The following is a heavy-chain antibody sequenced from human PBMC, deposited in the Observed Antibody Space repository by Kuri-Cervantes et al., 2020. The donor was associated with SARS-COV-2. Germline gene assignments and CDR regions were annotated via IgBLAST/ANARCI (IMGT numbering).Heavy chain of an antibody. CDR2: IKCDGSEK. Sequence: GESLKISCAASGFTFSSSWMHWVCQAPEKGLEWVADIKCDGSEKYYVDSVKGRLTISRDNAKNSLYLQMNSLRAEDTAVYYCARPRTTTVFGFDPWGQGTLVTVSS. D-gene: IGHD4-17*01. CDR1: GFTFSSSW. V-gene: IGHV3-52*01. CDR3: ARPRTTTVFGFDP. J-gene: IGHJ5*02.